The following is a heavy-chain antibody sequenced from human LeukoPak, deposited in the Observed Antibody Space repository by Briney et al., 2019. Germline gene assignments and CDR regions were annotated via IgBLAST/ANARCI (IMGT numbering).Heavy chain of an antibody. CDR1: GGTFSSYA. J-gene: IGHJ4*02. D-gene: IGHD3-22*01. CDR2: IIPIFGTA. V-gene: IGHV1-69*01. CDR3: ARDYDSSGYGSYFDY. Sequence: SVKVSCRASGGTFSSYAISWVRQAPGQGLEWMGGIIPIFGTANYAQKFQGRVTITADESTSTAYMELSSLRSEDTAVYYCARDYDSSGYGSYFDYWGQGTLVTVSS.